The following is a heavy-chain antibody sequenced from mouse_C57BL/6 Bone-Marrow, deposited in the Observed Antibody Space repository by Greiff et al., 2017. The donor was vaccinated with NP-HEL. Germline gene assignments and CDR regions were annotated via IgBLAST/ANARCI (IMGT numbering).Heavy chain of an antibody. Sequence: QVQLQQSGPELVKPGASVKISCKASGYAFSSSWMNWVKQRPGQGLEWIGRIYPGDGDTNYNGKFKGKATLTADKSSSTAYMQLSSLTSEDSAVYFCARLYYYGSVDYWGQGTTLTVSS. V-gene: IGHV1-82*01. J-gene: IGHJ2*01. CDR2: IYPGDGDT. D-gene: IGHD1-1*01. CDR1: GYAFSSSW. CDR3: ARLYYYGSVDY.